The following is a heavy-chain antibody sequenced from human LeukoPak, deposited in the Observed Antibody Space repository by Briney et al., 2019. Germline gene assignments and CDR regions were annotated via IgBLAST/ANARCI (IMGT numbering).Heavy chain of an antibody. V-gene: IGHV3-21*01. J-gene: IGHJ4*02. CDR2: ISSSSTHL. Sequence: PGGSLRLSCAASGFTFSSYSMKWVRQSPGKGLEWVSSISSSSTHLYHVDSVKGRFGISRDNAKNSPYLQMNSLRTEDTAVYYCARDLIVEGTAILGYWGQGTLVTVSS. D-gene: IGHD1-26*01. CDR1: GFTFSSYS. CDR3: ARDLIVEGTAILGY.